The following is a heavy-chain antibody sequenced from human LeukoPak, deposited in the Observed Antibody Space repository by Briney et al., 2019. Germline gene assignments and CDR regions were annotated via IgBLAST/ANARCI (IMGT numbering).Heavy chain of an antibody. V-gene: IGHV3-23*01. Sequence: GGPLRLSCAASGFTFSSYAMSWVRQAPGKGLEWVSAISGSGGSTYYADSVKGRFTISRDNSKNTLYLQMNSLRDADTAVYYCARDNVAVPGGDYWGQGTLVTVSS. CDR1: GFTFSSYA. J-gene: IGHJ4*02. CDR2: ISGSGGST. D-gene: IGHD2-2*01. CDR3: ARDNVAVPGGDY.